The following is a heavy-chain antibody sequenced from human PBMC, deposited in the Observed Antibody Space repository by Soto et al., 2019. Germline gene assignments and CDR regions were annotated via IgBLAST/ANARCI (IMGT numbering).Heavy chain of an antibody. V-gene: IGHV5-51*01. CDR2: IYPGDSDT. CDR3: ARPFDTSGWYDH. J-gene: IGHJ5*02. Sequence: GESLKISCKGSGYSFTSYWIAWVRQMPEKGLECMGIIYPGDSDTRYSPSFEGQVTISADKSTNTAYLQWSSLKASDSAMYYCARPFDTSGWYDHWGQGTLVTVSS. CDR1: GYSFTSYW. D-gene: IGHD6-19*01.